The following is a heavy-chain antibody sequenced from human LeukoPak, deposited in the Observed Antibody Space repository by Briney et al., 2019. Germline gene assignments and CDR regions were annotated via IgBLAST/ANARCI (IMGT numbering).Heavy chain of an antibody. D-gene: IGHD3-3*01. CDR1: GYTFTSYY. CDR3: AREPRYYDFWSGYQEDYFDY. Sequence: ASVEVSCKASGYTFTSYYMHWVRQAPGQGLEWMGIINPSGGSTSYAQKFQGRVTMTRDTSTSTVYMELSSLRSEDTAVYYCAREPRYYDFWSGYQEDYFDYWGQGTLVTVSS. J-gene: IGHJ4*02. V-gene: IGHV1-46*01. CDR2: INPSGGST.